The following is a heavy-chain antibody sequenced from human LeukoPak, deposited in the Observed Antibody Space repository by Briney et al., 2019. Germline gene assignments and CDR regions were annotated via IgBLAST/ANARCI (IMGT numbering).Heavy chain of an antibody. V-gene: IGHV3-30*04. J-gene: IGHJ6*04. Sequence: GGSLRLSCAASGFIFNSYAMHWVRQAPGKGLEWVAFLSYDGSNKYYADSVKGRFTISRDNSKNTLYLQMNSLRAEDTAVYYCAELGITMIGGVWGKGTTVTISS. D-gene: IGHD3-10*02. CDR2: LSYDGSNK. CDR1: GFIFNSYA. CDR3: AELGITMIGGV.